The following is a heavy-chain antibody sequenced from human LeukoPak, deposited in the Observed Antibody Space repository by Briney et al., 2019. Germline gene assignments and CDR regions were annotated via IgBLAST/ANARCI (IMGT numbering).Heavy chain of an antibody. V-gene: IGHV3-23*01. CDR2: ISGSGGST. D-gene: IGHD4-11*01. CDR3: TKMTTVTTSIN. CDR1: GFTFSSYA. J-gene: IGHJ4*02. Sequence: GGSLRLSCAASGFTFSSYAMSWVRQAPGKGLEWVSAISGSGGSTYYADSVKGRFTISRDNSKNTLYLQMNSLRAEDTAVYYCTKMTTVTTSINWGQGTLVTVSS.